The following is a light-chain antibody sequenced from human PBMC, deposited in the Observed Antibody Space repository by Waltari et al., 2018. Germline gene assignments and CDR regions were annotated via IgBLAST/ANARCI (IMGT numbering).Light chain of an antibody. J-gene: IGKJ2*01. CDR3: QQCYSTPYT. CDR2: AAS. Sequence: DIQMTQSPSSLSASVGDRVTINCRASQSISTYLNWYQQKQGKAPKLLIFAASSLQSGVPSRFSGSGSGTDFTLTISSLQAADVAVYYCQQCYSTPYTFGQGT. V-gene: IGKV1-39*01. CDR1: QSISTY.